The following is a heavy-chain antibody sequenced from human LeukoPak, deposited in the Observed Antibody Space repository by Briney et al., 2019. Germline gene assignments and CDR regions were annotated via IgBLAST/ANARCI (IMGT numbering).Heavy chain of an antibody. J-gene: IGHJ6*02. V-gene: IGHV1-24*01. CDR3: ATVRITMVRGDLYGMDV. CDR2: FDPEDGET. D-gene: IGHD3-10*01. Sequence: ASVKVSCKVSGYTLTESSMHWVRQAPGKGLEWMGGFDPEDGETIYAQKFQGRVTMTEDTSTDTAYMELSSLRSEDTAVYYCATVRITMVRGDLYGMDVWGQGTTATVSS. CDR1: GYTLTESS.